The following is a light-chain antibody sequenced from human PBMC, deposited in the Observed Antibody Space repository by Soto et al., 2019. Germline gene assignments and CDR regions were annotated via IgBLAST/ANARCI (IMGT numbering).Light chain of an antibody. CDR3: QQHNTCSRT. CDR1: QSITSS. Sequence: SILSESVVDSVTFTYRASQSITSSLAWYQQKPGIAPKLLVYKASSLASGVPSGFSGSGSGTEFTLTISSLQPEDFATFYCQQHNTCSRTFGQGTKVDIK. V-gene: IGKV1-5*03. J-gene: IGKJ1*01. CDR2: KAS.